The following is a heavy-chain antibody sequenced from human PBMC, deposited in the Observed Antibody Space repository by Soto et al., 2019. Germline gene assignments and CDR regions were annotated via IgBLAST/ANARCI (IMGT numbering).Heavy chain of an antibody. D-gene: IGHD1-20*01. J-gene: IGHJ4*02. CDR1: GLTFSDHY. V-gene: IGHV3-72*01. CDR3: VSLWSVTGSRDY. Sequence: LRLSCAVSGLTFSDHYMGWVRQAPGKGLDWVGRIRDRVHSYSTEYAASVKGRFTISRDDSRNSLYLQMNSLKMEDTAVFYCVSLWSVTGSRDYWGRGTLVTVSS. CDR2: IRDRVHSYST.